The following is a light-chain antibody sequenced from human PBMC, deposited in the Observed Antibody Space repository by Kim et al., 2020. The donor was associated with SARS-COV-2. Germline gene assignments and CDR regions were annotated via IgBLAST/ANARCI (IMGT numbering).Light chain of an antibody. J-gene: IGKJ1*01. Sequence: SESVGDRGTITCRASQGISKDLAWYQQKPGNAPKLLIVAASALQSGVPTRFSGSGSGTDFTLTISSLQPEDVATYYCQKYNGAPWTFGQGTKVEI. V-gene: IGKV1-27*01. CDR3: QKYNGAPWT. CDR1: QGISKD. CDR2: AAS.